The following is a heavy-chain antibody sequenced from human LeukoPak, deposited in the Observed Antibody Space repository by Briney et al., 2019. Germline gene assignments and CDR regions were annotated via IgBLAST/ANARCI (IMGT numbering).Heavy chain of an antibody. D-gene: IGHD4-17*01. V-gene: IGHV3-53*01. Sequence: RGSRTLSRPPVRSTLTSNYMSWDSQAPGKGLEWVSVIYSGGSTYYADSVKGRFTISRDNSKNTLYLQMNSLSAEDTAVYYCVRGDYGDYTLFDYWGQGTLVTVSS. CDR1: RSTLTSNY. CDR2: IYSGGST. J-gene: IGHJ4*02. CDR3: VRGDYGDYTLFDY.